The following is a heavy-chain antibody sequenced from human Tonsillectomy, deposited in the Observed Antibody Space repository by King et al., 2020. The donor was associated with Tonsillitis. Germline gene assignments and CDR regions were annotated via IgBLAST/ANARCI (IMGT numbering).Heavy chain of an antibody. V-gene: IGHV4-30-2*01. CDR3: ARGVHPITMIVGTYWYFDL. Sequence: QMQLQESGSGLVKPSQTLSLTCAVSGGSISSGGYSWRWIRQPPGKGLEWIGYIYHSGSTYYNPSLKSRVTISVDRSKNQFSLKLSSVTAADTAVYYCARGVHPITMIVGTYWYFDLWGRGTLVTVSS. CDR2: IYHSGST. D-gene: IGHD3-22*01. J-gene: IGHJ2*01. CDR1: GGSISSGGYS.